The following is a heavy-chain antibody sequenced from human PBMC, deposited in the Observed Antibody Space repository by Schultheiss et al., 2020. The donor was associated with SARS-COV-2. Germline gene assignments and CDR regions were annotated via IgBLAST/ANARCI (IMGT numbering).Heavy chain of an antibody. J-gene: IGHJ6*02. CDR1: GGSISSSNW. V-gene: IGHV4-4*02. D-gene: IGHD2/OR15-2a*01. CDR2: IYHSGST. Sequence: GSLRLSCAVSGGSISSSNWWSWVRQPPGKGLEWIGEIYHSGSTNYNPSLKSRVTISVDKSKNQFSLKLSSVTAADTAVYYCARVTKEYYDPYYYYGMDVWGQGTTVTVSS. CDR3: ARVTKEYYDPYYYYGMDV.